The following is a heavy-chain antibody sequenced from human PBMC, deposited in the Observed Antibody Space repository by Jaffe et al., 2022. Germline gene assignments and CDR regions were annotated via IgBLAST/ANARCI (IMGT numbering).Heavy chain of an antibody. D-gene: IGHD5-18*01. CDR3: ARLSYGYNENYYYYMDV. V-gene: IGHV3-48*03. CDR2: ISSSGSTI. J-gene: IGHJ6*03. Sequence: EVQLVESGGGLVQPGGSLRLSCAASGFTFSSYEMNWVRQAPGKGLEWVSYISSSGSTIYYADSVKGRFTISRDNAKNSLYLQMNSLRAEDTAVYYCARLSYGYNENYYYYMDVWGKGTTVTVSS. CDR1: GFTFSSYE.